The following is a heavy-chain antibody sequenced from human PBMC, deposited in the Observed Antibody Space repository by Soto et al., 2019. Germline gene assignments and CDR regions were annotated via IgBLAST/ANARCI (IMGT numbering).Heavy chain of an antibody. D-gene: IGHD3-10*01. CDR1: GGSISSSSYY. CDR2: IYYSGST. J-gene: IGHJ4*02. CDR3: ARRRGLWPDYYFDY. Sequence: NPSETLSLTCTVSGGSISSSSYYWGWIRQPPGKGLEWIGSIYYSGSTYYNPSLKSRVTISVDTSKNQFSLKLSSVTAADTAVYYCARRRGLWPDYYFDYWGQGTLVTVSS. V-gene: IGHV4-39*01.